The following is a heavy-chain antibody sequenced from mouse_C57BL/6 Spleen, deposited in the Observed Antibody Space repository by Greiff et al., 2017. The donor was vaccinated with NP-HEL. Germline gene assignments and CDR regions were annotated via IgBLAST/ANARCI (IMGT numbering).Heavy chain of an antibody. J-gene: IGHJ2*01. CDR3: ARGDYDAGDY. Sequence: ESGPGLVKPSQSLSLTCSVTGYSITSGYYWNWIRQFPGNKLEWMGYISYDGSNNYNPSLKNRISITRDTSKNQFCLKLNSVTTEDTATYYCARGDYDAGDYWGQGTTLTVSS. CDR2: ISYDGSN. D-gene: IGHD2-4*01. V-gene: IGHV3-6*01. CDR1: GYSITSGYY.